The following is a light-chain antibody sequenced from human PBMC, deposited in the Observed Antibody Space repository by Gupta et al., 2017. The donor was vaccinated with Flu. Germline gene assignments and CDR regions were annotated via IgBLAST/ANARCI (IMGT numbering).Light chain of an antibody. J-gene: IGKJ2*04. CDR1: QSISSW. V-gene: IGKV1-5*03. Sequence: IQMTHSPSTLSASVGDRVTITCRASQSISSWLAWYQQKPGKAPKLLIYKASSLESGVPSRFSGSGSGTEFTLTISSLQPDDFATYYCQQYNSYSSSFGQGTKLEIK. CDR2: KAS. CDR3: QQYNSYSSS.